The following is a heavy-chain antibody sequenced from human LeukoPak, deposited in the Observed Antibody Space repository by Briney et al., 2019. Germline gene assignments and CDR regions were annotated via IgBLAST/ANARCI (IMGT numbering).Heavy chain of an antibody. J-gene: IGHJ4*02. D-gene: IGHD3-10*01. CDR1: GFTFSEDW. CDR3: TTVTMVRDYDY. CDR2: IKSKEHGGTT. V-gene: IGHV3-15*01. Sequence: GGSLRLSCAASGFTFSEDWMSWVRQAPGKGLEWVGRIKSKEHGGTTDYAAPVKGRFTISRDDSKNRLYLEMNSLRIEDTAVYYCTTVTMVRDYDYWGQGTLVTVSS.